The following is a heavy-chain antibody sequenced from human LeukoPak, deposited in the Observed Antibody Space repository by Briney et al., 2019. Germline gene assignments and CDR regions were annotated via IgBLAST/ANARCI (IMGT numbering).Heavy chain of an antibody. V-gene: IGHV4-39*07. CDR2: IYYSGST. Sequence: SGTLSLTCAVSGGSISSSNYYWGWIRQPPGKGLELIGSIYYSGSTNYNPSLKSRVTISVDKSKNQFSLKLSSVTAADTAVYYCARAYSSSWTPYYFDYWGQGTLVTVSS. D-gene: IGHD6-13*01. CDR1: GGSISSSNYY. J-gene: IGHJ4*02. CDR3: ARAYSSSWTPYYFDY.